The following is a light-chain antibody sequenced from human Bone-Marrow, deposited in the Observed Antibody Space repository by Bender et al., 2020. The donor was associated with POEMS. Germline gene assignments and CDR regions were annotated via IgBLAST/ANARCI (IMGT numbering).Light chain of an antibody. CDR1: DSNFGGNN. CDR3: QSYDSVLSVPV. CDR2: SNY. J-gene: IGLJ2*01. V-gene: IGLV1-44*01. Sequence: QSVLTQPPSASGTPGQSVIISCSGTDSNFGGNNVNWYQHLPGTAPRLVVYSNYQRPSGVPARFSGSKSGTSASLAITGLLPEDEADYYCQSYDSVLSVPVFGGGTKLTVL.